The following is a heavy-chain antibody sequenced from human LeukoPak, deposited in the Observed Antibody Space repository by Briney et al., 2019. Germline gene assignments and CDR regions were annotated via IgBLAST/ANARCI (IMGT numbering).Heavy chain of an antibody. D-gene: IGHD3-16*02. CDR1: GASISRHY. V-gene: IGHV4-4*08. CDR2: IHSTGTT. Sequence: PSETLSLTCFVSGASISRHYWTWMRHTPGQGLHWIGYIHSTGTTNYNPSLKSRVTMSLDTSKNQFSLRLNSVAAADMAVYYCARSEYVWGGYRLDFWGQGALVTVSS. J-gene: IGHJ4*02. CDR3: ARSEYVWGGYRLDF.